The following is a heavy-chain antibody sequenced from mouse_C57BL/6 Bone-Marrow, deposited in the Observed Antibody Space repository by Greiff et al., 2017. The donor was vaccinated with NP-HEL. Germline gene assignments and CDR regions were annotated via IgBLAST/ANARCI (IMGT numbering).Heavy chain of an antibody. D-gene: IGHD2-4*01. CDR1: GYTFTSYW. CDR3: ARSCYDYYDLDY. CDR2: INPSSGST. J-gene: IGHJ2*01. Sequence: QVQLRQSGAELAKPGASVKMSCKASGYTFTSYWMHWVKQRPGPGLEWIGYINPSSGSTKYNAKFKGKATLTADTSSSTAYMQLSNLTYEASAVLCGARSCYDYYDLDYWGQGTTLTVSS. V-gene: IGHV1-7*01.